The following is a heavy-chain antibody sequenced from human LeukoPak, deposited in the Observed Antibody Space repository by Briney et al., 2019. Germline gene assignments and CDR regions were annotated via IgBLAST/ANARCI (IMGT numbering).Heavy chain of an antibody. D-gene: IGHD6-6*01. CDR2: ISGSGGST. V-gene: IGHV3-23*01. CDR3: AKDRVAARPIYYFDY. J-gene: IGHJ4*02. Sequence: ETLSLTCTVSGYSISSGYYWGWIRQAPGKGLEWVSAISGSGGSTYYADSVKGRFTISRDNAKNTLYLQMNSLRAEDTAVYYCAKDRVAARPIYYFDYWGQGTLVTVSS. CDR1: GYSISSGYY.